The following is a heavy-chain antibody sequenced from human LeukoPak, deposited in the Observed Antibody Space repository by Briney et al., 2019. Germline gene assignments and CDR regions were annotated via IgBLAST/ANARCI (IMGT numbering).Heavy chain of an antibody. D-gene: IGHD6-6*01. V-gene: IGHV1-2*02. J-gene: IGHJ5*02. Sequence: ASVKVSCKASGYTFTGYFMHWVRQAPGQGLEWMGWINPNSGGTNYAQKFQGRVTMTRDTSISTAYMELSRLRSDDTAVHYCARLTRVGSSSSYNWFDPWGQGTLVTVSS. CDR2: INPNSGGT. CDR3: ARLTRVGSSSSYNWFDP. CDR1: GYTFTGYF.